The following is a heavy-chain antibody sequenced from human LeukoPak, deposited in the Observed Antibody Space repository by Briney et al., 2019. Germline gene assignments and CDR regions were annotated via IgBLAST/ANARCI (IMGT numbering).Heavy chain of an antibody. CDR3: ARDYYDSTGTFDI. CDR2: ISSSSYI. Sequence: GGSLRLSCAASGFTFSSYSMNWVRQAPGKGLEWVSSISSSSYIYYADSVKGRFTISRDNAKNSLYLQMNSLRAEDTAVYYCARDYYDSTGTFDIWGQGTMVTVSS. D-gene: IGHD3-22*01. J-gene: IGHJ3*02. V-gene: IGHV3-21*01. CDR1: GFTFSSYS.